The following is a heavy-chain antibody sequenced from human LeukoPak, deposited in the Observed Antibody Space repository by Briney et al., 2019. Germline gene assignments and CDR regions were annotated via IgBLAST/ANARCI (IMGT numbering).Heavy chain of an antibody. J-gene: IGHJ4*02. CDR2: IYDSGST. V-gene: IGHV4-30-4*02. CDR1: GASIRSGDYY. D-gene: IGHD4-17*01. CDR3: ARVAHGDYVIYYFDY. Sequence: PSETLSLTCTVSGASIRSGDYYWSWIRQPPGKGLEWIGYIYDSGSTYYNPSLKSRVTISVDTSKNQFSLKLSSVTAADTAVYYCARVAHGDYVIYYFDYWGQGTLVTVSS.